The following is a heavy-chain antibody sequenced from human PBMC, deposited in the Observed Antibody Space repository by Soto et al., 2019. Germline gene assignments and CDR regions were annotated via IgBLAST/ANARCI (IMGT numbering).Heavy chain of an antibody. CDR2: ISSSGSNI. D-gene: IGHD3-3*01. CDR3: VKMSYFWSRGMDV. V-gene: IGHV3-11*01. Sequence: SLRLSCAASGFTFSDYYILLIRQAPGKGLEVFSYISSSGSNIYYSYSVKRRFTISRDNSRNTLNLQMNSLRTEDTDVDYCVKMSYFWSRGMDVVGKGINVTVFS. J-gene: IGHJ6*04. CDR1: GFTFSDYY.